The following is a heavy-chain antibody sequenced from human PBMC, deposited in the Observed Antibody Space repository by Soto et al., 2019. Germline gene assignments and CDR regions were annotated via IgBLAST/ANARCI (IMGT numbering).Heavy chain of an antibody. CDR1: GFTFSSYS. V-gene: IGHV3-21*01. J-gene: IGHJ4*02. D-gene: IGHD6-13*01. CDR2: ISKSSTDI. Sequence: GGSLRLSCATSGFTFSSYSMNWVRQAPGKGLEWVSSISKSSTDIYYADSVKGRFTISRDNAKNSLYLQMNSLRADDTAVYYCATPGIPAAGTDYWGQGTLVTVSS. CDR3: ATPGIPAAGTDY.